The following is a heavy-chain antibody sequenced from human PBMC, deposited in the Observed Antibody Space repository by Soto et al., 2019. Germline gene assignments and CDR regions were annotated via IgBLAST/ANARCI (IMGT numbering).Heavy chain of an antibody. D-gene: IGHD6-13*01. V-gene: IGHV1-46*01. Sequence: ASVKVSCKASGYTFTSYYIHWVRQAPGQGLDWMGIINPSGGSTDYAQRFQGRVAMTSDASTSTVYMELSSLRSEDTAVYYCAKDRGRATAGEYYYYGMDVWGQGTTVTVPS. CDR1: GYTFTSYY. J-gene: IGHJ6*02. CDR3: AKDRGRATAGEYYYYGMDV. CDR2: INPSGGST.